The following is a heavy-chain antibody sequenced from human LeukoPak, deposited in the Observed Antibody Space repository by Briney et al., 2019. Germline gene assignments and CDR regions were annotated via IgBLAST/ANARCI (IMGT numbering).Heavy chain of an antibody. D-gene: IGHD2-15*01. CDR1: GYTFTGYY. CDR3: ARVHIGRYCSGGSCSDFSDY. Sequence: GASVKVSRKASGYTFTGYYMHWVRQAPGQGLEWMGWINPNSGGTNYTQKFQGRVTMTRETSLSTDYLELSRLRSDDTAVYYCARVHIGRYCSGGSCSDFSDYWGQGTLVTVSS. CDR2: INPNSGGT. J-gene: IGHJ4*02. V-gene: IGHV1-2*02.